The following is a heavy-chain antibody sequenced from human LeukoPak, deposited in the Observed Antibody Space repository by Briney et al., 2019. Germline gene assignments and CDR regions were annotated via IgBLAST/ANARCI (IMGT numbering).Heavy chain of an antibody. CDR3: LSGLSGSYSAGGLDY. D-gene: IGHD1-26*01. Sequence: GDSLRLPCAASGFTVSSNYMIWLRHAPGEGLQYGSVIYRGRSPYYADSVKGRFNISRDNSKNTLYLQMNSLRGEDTAVYYCLSGLSGSYSAGGLDYWGQGTVVSVSS. CDR1: GFTVSSNY. J-gene: IGHJ4*02. V-gene: IGHV3-53*01. CDR2: IYRGRSP.